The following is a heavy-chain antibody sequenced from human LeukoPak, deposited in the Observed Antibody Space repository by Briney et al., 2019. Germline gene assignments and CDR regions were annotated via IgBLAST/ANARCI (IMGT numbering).Heavy chain of an antibody. J-gene: IGHJ4*02. Sequence: GGSLRLSCAASRFTFSSYSMNWVRQAPGKGLEWVSYISSSSSNIYYADSVKGRFTISRDNAKKSLYLQMNSLRAEGTTVYYCARGVRIAVAGYIDYWGQGTLVTVSS. V-gene: IGHV3-48*01. CDR1: RFTFSSYS. CDR3: ARGVRIAVAGYIDY. CDR2: ISSSSSNI. D-gene: IGHD6-19*01.